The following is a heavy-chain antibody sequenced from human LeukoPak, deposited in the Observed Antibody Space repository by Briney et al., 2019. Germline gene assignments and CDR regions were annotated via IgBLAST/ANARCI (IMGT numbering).Heavy chain of an antibody. V-gene: IGHV3-48*03. CDR1: GFTFNNYE. J-gene: IGHJ4*02. Sequence: GGSLRLSCAASGFTFNNYEMSWVRQSPGKGLEWVSYISTSGSTMYYADSVRGRFTISRDSAKNSLYLQMNSLRAEDTAVYYCARDIHYYFDYWGQGALVTVSS. CDR2: ISTSGSTM. CDR3: ARDIHYYFDY.